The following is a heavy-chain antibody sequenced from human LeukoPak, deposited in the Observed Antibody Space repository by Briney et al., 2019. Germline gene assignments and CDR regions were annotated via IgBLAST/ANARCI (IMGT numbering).Heavy chain of an antibody. J-gene: IGHJ6*02. CDR1: GFTFSSYA. CDR2: ISGSGGST. V-gene: IGHV3-23*01. CDR3: AKVIGGGYCSGGSCYSEYYYYGMDV. Sequence: PGGSLRLSCAASGFTFSSYAMSWVRQAPGKGLEWVSAISGSGGSTYYADSVKGRSTISRDNSKNTLYLQMNSLRAEDTAVYYCAKVIGGGYCSGGSCYSEYYYYGMDVWGQGTTVTVSS. D-gene: IGHD2-15*01.